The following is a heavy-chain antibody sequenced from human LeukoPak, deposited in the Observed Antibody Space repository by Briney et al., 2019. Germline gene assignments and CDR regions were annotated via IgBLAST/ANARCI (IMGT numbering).Heavy chain of an antibody. Sequence: GGSLRLSCAASGFTFSSYAMHWVRPAPGKGLEWVAVISYDGSNKYYADSVKGRFTISRDNSKNTLYLQMNSLRAEDTAVYYCARDPDYGGKLDYWGQGTLVTVSS. D-gene: IGHD4-23*01. V-gene: IGHV3-30-3*01. CDR2: ISYDGSNK. CDR1: GFTFSSYA. CDR3: ARDPDYGGKLDY. J-gene: IGHJ4*02.